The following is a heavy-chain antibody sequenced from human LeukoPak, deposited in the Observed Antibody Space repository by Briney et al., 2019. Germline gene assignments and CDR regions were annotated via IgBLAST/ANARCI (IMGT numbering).Heavy chain of an antibody. V-gene: IGHV3-23*01. J-gene: IGHJ5*02. CDR1: GSTFSSQA. D-gene: IGHD1/OR15-1a*01. Sequence: GGSLRLSYAASGSTFSSQALSWVRQAPGKGLEWFSSFTGSDGNIHYADSVKGRFTLSRDSSKETMYLQMISLRADDTATYYCAAGGGNTFNPWGQGILVTVSS. CDR2: FTGSDGNI. CDR3: AAGGGNTFNP.